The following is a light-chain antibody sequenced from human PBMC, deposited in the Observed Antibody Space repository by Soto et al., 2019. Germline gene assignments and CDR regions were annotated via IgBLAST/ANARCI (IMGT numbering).Light chain of an antibody. CDR1: QGISSY. V-gene: IGKV1-8*01. J-gene: IGKJ1*01. CDR3: QQSYSTTWT. Sequence: AIRMTESPSSFSASTGDRVTITCRASQGISSYLAWYQQKLGKAPKLLIYAASSLQSGVPSRFSGSGSGTDFTLTISSLQVEDFATYYCQQSYSTTWTFGQGTKVDIK. CDR2: AAS.